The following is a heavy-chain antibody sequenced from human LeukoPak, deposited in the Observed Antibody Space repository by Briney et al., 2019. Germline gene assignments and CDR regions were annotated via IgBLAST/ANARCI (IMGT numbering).Heavy chain of an antibody. Sequence: GASVKVSCKASGGTFSSYAISWVRQAPGQGLGWMGRIIPILGIANYAQKFQGRVTMTRDTSISTAYMELSRLRSDDTAVYYCARNFYFDSSGYYHYWGQGTLVTVSS. CDR2: IIPILGIA. CDR3: ARNFYFDSSGYYHY. D-gene: IGHD3-22*01. V-gene: IGHV1-69*04. CDR1: GGTFSSYA. J-gene: IGHJ4*02.